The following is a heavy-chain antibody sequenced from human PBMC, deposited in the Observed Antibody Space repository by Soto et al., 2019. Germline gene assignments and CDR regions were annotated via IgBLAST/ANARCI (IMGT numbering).Heavy chain of an antibody. V-gene: IGHV3-23*01. Sequence: PGGSLRLSCAASGFTFSSYAMSWVRQAPGKGLEWVSAISGSGGSTYYADSVKGRFTISRDNSKNTLYLQMNSLRAEDTAVYYCAKGLSGYYYYYGMDVWGQGTTVTVSS. J-gene: IGHJ6*02. CDR1: GFTFSSYA. CDR2: ISGSGGST. CDR3: AKGLSGYYYYYGMDV.